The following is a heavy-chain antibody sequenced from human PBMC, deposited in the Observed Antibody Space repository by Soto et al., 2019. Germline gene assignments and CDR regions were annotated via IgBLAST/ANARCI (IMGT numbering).Heavy chain of an antibody. CDR2: IYPGDSDT. CDR3: ARLDYDILTGYGPIDY. D-gene: IGHD3-9*01. V-gene: IGHV5-51*01. J-gene: IGHJ4*02. CDR1: GYSFTSYW. Sequence: GESLKISCQGSGYSFTSYWIGWVRQMPGKGLEWMGIIYPGDSDTRYSPSFQGQVTISADKSISTAYLQWSSLKASDTAMYYCARLDYDILTGYGPIDYWGQGTLVTVSS.